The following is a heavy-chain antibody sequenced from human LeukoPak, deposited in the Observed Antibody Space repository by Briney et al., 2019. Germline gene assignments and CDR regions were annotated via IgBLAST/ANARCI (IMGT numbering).Heavy chain of an antibody. V-gene: IGHV3-23*01. D-gene: IGHD1-26*01. CDR3: AKHLALVGATTTYDY. CDR1: GFTFSSYD. CDR2: IRGSGDST. Sequence: GGSLRLSCGASGFTFSSYDMSGVRRAPGKGLEGVSGIRGSGDSTYYADSVKGRFTISRDNSKDTLYVQMNSLRGEDRSVYYCAKHLALVGATTTYDYWGQGTLVIVSS. J-gene: IGHJ4*02.